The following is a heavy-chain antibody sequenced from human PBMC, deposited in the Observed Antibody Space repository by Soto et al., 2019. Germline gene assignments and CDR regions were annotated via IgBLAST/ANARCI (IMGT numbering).Heavy chain of an antibody. CDR2: IIPIFGTA. J-gene: IGHJ4*02. D-gene: IGHD3-22*01. V-gene: IGHV1-69*01. CDR1: GGTFSSYA. Sequence: QVQLVQSGAEVKKPGSSVKVSCKPSGGTFSSYAISWVRQAPGQGLEWMGGIIPIFGTANYAQKFQGRVTLTADESTSTAYMELSSLRSEDTAVYYCASDYYDTRGYYYNYWGQGTLVTVSS. CDR3: ASDYYDTRGYYYNY.